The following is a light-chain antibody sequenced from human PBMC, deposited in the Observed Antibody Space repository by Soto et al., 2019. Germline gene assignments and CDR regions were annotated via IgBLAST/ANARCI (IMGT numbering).Light chain of an antibody. CDR1: SSDVGGFNS. CDR2: DVV. J-gene: IGLJ1*01. V-gene: IGLV2-14*03. Sequence: QSALTQPASVSGSPGQSITISCTGTSSDVGGFNSVSWYQLRPGTAPKLILYDVVDRPSGVSYRFSGSKSGNTASLTISGLQAADKADYFCSSYTSTMTNVFGSGTKLTVL. CDR3: SSYTSTMTNV.